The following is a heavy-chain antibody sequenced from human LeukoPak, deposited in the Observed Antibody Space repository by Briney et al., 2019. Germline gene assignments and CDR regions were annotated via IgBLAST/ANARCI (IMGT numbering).Heavy chain of an antibody. Sequence: PGGSLRLSCAASGFTFSSYWMHWVRQAPGKGLVWVSRINSDGSSASYADSVEGRLTISRDNSKNTLYLQMNSLRAEDTAVYYCAKSYYDSTALGYWGQGTLVTVSS. J-gene: IGHJ4*02. CDR2: INSDGSSA. V-gene: IGHV3-74*01. CDR3: AKSYYDSTALGY. CDR1: GFTFSSYW. D-gene: IGHD3-22*01.